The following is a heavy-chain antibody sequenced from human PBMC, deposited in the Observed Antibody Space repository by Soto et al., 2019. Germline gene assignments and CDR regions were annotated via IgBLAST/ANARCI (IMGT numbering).Heavy chain of an antibody. CDR2: IYHSGST. Sequence: PSETLSLTCAVSGCSISSGGYSWSWIRQPPGKGLEWIGYIYHSGSTYYNPSLKSRVTISVDTSKNQFSLKLSSVTAADTAVYYCARGGVVRGVIRGTDYWGQGTLVTVSS. V-gene: IGHV4-30-2*01. CDR3: ARGGVVRGVIRGTDY. CDR1: GCSISSGGYS. J-gene: IGHJ4*02. D-gene: IGHD3-10*01.